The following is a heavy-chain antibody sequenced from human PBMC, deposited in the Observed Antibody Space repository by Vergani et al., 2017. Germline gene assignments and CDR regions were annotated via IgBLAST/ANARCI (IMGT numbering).Heavy chain of an antibody. J-gene: IGHJ5*02. D-gene: IGHD6-13*01. Sequence: QVQLQESGPGLVKPSQTLSLPCTVPGGSISSGRYYWSWIRQPAGKGLEWIGTSGSTNYNPSLKSRVPIPVDTSKNQFSLKLSSVTAADTAVYYCARTPGIAAAVWFDPWGQGTLVTVSS. CDR3: ARTPGIAAAVWFDP. V-gene: IGHV4-61*02. CDR2: TSGST. CDR1: GGSISSGRYY.